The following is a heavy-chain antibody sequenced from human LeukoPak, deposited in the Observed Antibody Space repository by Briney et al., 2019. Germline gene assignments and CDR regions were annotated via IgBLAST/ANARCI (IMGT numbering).Heavy chain of an antibody. CDR1: GGSFSGYY. V-gene: IGHV4-34*01. CDR2: INHSGST. J-gene: IGHJ4*02. CDR3: ARRSGVRWELLRRGKYYFDY. Sequence: SETLSLTCAVYGGSFSGYYWSWIRQPPGKGLEWIGEINHSGSTNYNPSLKSRVTISVDTSKNQFSLKLSSVTAADTAVYYCARRSGVRWELLRRGKYYFDYWGQGTLVTASS. D-gene: IGHD1-26*01.